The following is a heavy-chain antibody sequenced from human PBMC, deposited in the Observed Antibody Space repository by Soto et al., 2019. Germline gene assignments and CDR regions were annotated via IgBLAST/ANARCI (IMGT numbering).Heavy chain of an antibody. CDR3: ARDGGGWLRLLDY. CDR2: INSDGSST. V-gene: IGHV3-74*01. CDR1: GFTFSSYW. D-gene: IGHD5-12*01. J-gene: IGHJ4*02. Sequence: GGSLRLSCAASGFTFSSYWMHWVRQAPGKGLVWVSRINSDGSSTSYADSVKGRFTISRDNAKNTLFLQINSLTAEDTAVYYCARDGGGWLRLLDYWGQGTLVTVSS.